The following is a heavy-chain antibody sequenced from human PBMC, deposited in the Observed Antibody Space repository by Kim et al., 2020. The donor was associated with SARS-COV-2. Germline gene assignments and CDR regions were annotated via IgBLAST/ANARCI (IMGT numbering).Heavy chain of an antibody. J-gene: IGHJ6*02. D-gene: IGHD4-17*01. V-gene: IGHV1-18*01. CDR3: ARDSLTTVLPYYYGMDV. Sequence: ASVKVSCKASGYTFTSYGISWVRQAPGQGLEWMGWISAYNGNTNYAQKLQGRVTMTTDTSTSTAHMELRSLRSDDTAVYYCARDSLTTVLPYYYGMDVWGQGTTVTVSS. CDR1: GYTFTSYG. CDR2: ISAYNGNT.